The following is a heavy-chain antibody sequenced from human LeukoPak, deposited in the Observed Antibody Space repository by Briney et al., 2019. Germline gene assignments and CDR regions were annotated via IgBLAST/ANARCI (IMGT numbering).Heavy chain of an antibody. CDR2: VNPNSGRT. D-gene: IGHD3-22*01. J-gene: IGHJ4*02. CDR3: ARATTSYYSDIIGYSFDY. Sequence: ASVTVSCKAAGSTGTGYYMHWVRQAPGQGLGWKGWVNPNSGRTNYAQKFQGRVTMTRDTSISTASMALSSLRSHDTAVYFCARATTSYYSDIIGYSFDYWGQGTLVTVSS. CDR1: GSTGTGYY. V-gene: IGHV1-2*02.